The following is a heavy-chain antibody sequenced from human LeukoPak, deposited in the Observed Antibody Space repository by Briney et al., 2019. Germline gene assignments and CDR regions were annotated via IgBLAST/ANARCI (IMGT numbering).Heavy chain of an antibody. V-gene: IGHV1-46*01. J-gene: IGHJ5*02. Sequence: ASVKVSCKASGYTFTSYYVHWVRQAPGQGLEWMGIINPSGGSTSYAQKFQGRVTMTRDTSTSTVYMELSSLRSEDTAVYYCARDLPPSYGDYDGWFDPWGQGTLVTVSS. CDR1: GYTFTSYY. D-gene: IGHD4-17*01. CDR2: INPSGGST. CDR3: ARDLPPSYGDYDGWFDP.